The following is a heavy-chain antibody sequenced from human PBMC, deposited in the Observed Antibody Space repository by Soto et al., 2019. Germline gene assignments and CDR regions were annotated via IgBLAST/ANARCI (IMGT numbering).Heavy chain of an antibody. CDR1: GYSFTSYW. V-gene: IGHV5-51*01. D-gene: IGHD6-19*01. J-gene: IGHJ5*02. Sequence: GESLKISCKGSGYSFTSYWIASVRQMPGKGLECMGIIYPGDSDTRYSPSFEGQVTISADKSINTAYLQWSSLKASDSAMYYCARPFDTSGWYDHWGQGTLVTVSS. CDR3: ARPFDTSGWYDH. CDR2: IYPGDSDT.